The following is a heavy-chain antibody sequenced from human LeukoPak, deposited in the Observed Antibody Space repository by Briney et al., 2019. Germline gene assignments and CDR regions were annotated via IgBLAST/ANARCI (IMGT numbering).Heavy chain of an antibody. CDR2: INPNSGGT. Sequence: ASVKVFCKASGYIFTTYYMHWVRQAPGQGLEWMGWINPNSGGTNYAQKFQGRVTMTRDTSISTAYMELSRLRSDDTAVYYCARAIFGGSYGPSGYWGQGTLVTVSS. J-gene: IGHJ4*02. V-gene: IGHV1-2*02. CDR1: GYIFTTYY. D-gene: IGHD1-26*01. CDR3: ARAIFGGSYGPSGY.